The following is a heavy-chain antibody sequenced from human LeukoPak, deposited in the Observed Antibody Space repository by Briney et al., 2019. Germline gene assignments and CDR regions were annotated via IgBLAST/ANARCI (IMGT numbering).Heavy chain of an antibody. Sequence: SETLSLTCTVSGGSISSYYWSWIRQPAGKGLEWIGRIYTSGSTNYNPSLKSRVTMSVDTSKNQFSLKLSSVTAADTAVYYCARDRRDIVVVPAATAFDPWGQGTLVTVSS. CDR2: IYTSGST. D-gene: IGHD2-2*01. CDR1: GGSISSYY. CDR3: ARDRRDIVVVPAATAFDP. J-gene: IGHJ5*02. V-gene: IGHV4-4*07.